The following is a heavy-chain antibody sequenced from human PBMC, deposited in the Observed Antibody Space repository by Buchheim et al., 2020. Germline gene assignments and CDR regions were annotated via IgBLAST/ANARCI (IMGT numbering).Heavy chain of an antibody. D-gene: IGHD2-8*01. Sequence: QVQLQESGPGLVKPSGTLSLTCAVSGGSISSSNWWSWVRQPPGKGLEWIGAIYHSGSTNYNPSLKRRVTISVDKYKNQFSPNLRSVTAADTAVYYCARGSNGYEVGMEVWGQGTT. CDR1: GGSISSSNW. CDR3: ARGSNGYEVGMEV. CDR2: IYHSGST. V-gene: IGHV4-4*02. J-gene: IGHJ6*02.